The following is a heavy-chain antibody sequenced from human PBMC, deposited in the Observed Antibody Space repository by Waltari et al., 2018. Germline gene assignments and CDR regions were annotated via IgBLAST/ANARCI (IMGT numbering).Heavy chain of an antibody. D-gene: IGHD1-20*01. CDR1: GGSIRSYF. J-gene: IGHJ4*02. Sequence: QVQLQESGARRVRPSETLSLTCSVPGGSIRSYFWNWIRQAPGKGLQWIGYSHQGGNTKCNPSLKSRLTMAVDTAKSQFSLRLTSVSATDTAVYYCARWDAPGRYFGDWGQGTPVTVSS. CDR2: SHQGGNT. CDR3: ARWDAPGRYFGD. V-gene: IGHV4-59*08.